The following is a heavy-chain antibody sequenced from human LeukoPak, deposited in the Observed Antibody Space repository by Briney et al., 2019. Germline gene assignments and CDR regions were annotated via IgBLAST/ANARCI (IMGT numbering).Heavy chain of an antibody. J-gene: IGHJ4*02. V-gene: IGHV3-53*01. Sequence: ETLSLTCSVSGDSVNTNNFYWGWIRQAPGKGLEWVSVIYSGGSTYYADSVKGRFTISRDNSKNTLYLQMNSLRAEDTAVYYCAKGPALRVAGDYWGQGTLVTVSS. CDR3: AKGPALRVAGDY. CDR1: GDSVNTNNFY. CDR2: IYSGGST. D-gene: IGHD6-19*01.